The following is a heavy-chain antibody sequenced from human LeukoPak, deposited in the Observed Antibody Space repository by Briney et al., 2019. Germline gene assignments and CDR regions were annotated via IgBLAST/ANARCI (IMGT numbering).Heavy chain of an antibody. CDR2: ISNPGTDK. V-gene: IGHV3-30*03. Sequence: GGSLRLSCAASGFTFRSYGMHWVRLAPGKGLEWVAAISNPGTDKFYADSVKGRFTISKDNSKNTLYLEMNSLRAEDTAVYYCARSSGGNQASGYNIAWYGNNFDYWGQGPRSPSPQ. D-gene: IGHD6-19*01. CDR1: GFTFRSYG. CDR3: ARSSGGNQASGYNIAWYGNNFDY. J-gene: IGHJ4*02.